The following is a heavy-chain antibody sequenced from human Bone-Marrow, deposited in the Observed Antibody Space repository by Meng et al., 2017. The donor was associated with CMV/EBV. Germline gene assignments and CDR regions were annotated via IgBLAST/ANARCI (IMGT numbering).Heavy chain of an antibody. J-gene: IGHJ4*02. D-gene: IGHD1-14*01. CDR3: TGDSVLNPNLDY. Sequence: VLLVEYGGTLVQPGGSLRLSCTASGVSVTNKYMSWVRQAPGKGLEWICIIYRGDNTYYTDSVKGRFTVSRDNSKNIMYLQMSWLRVDDTAVYYCTGDSVLNPNLDYWGQGTLVTVSS. CDR1: GVSVTNKY. CDR2: IYRGDNT. V-gene: IGHV3-66*01.